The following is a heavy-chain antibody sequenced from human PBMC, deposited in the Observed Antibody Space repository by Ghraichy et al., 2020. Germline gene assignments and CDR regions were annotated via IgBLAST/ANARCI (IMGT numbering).Heavy chain of an antibody. CDR2: IIPIFGTA. CDR3: ARDYVVVPAAEFFYYYYYGMDV. V-gene: IGHV1-69*05. CDR1: GGTFSSYA. Sequence: SVKVSCKASGGTFSSYAISWVRQAPGQGLEWMGGIIPIFGTANYAQKFQGRVTITTDESTSTAYMELSSLRSEDTAVYYCARDYVVVPAAEFFYYYYYGMDVWGQGTTVTVSS. J-gene: IGHJ6*02. D-gene: IGHD2-2*01.